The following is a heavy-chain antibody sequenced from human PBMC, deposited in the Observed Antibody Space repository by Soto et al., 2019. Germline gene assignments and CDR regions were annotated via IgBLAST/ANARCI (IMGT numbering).Heavy chain of an antibody. J-gene: IGHJ4*02. CDR3: TTETTEIQLWLVDY. CDR2: IKSKTDGGTT. V-gene: IGHV3-15*07. CDR1: GFTFSNAW. Sequence: RGSLRLSCAASGFTFSNAWMNWVRQAPGKGLEWVGRIKSKTDGGTTDYAAPVKGRFTISRDDSKNTLYLQMNSLKTEDTAVYYCTTETTEIQLWLVDYWGQGTLVTVSS. D-gene: IGHD5-18*01.